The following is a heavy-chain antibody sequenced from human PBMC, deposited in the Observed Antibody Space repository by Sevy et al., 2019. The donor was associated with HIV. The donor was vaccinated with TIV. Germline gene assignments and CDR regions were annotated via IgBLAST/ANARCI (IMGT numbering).Heavy chain of an antibody. Sequence: GGSLRLSCEAFGFSFSNYGMHWVRQAPGKGPEWVSSIRLDGNDKQYADSVKGRFPISRDNSKNTLNLQMNSLRAEDTAGYYCARDPGYSGYDWGALTYYFDYWGQGTLVTVSS. CDR2: IRLDGNDK. D-gene: IGHD5-12*01. CDR3: ARDPGYSGYDWGALTYYFDY. CDR1: GFSFSNYG. J-gene: IGHJ4*02. V-gene: IGHV3-30*02.